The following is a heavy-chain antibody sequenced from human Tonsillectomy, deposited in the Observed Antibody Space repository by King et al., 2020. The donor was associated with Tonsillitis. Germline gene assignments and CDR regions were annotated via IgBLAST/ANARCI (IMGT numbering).Heavy chain of an antibody. Sequence: QLVQSGPEVKKPGTSVKVSCKASGFTFTSSAMLWVRQARGQRLEWKGWIVVGSGNTNYAQKFQERVTITRDMSTSTAYMELSSLRSEDSAVYYCASDPYCSGGSCYSWFDPWGQGTLVTVSS. CDR3: ASDPYCSGGSCYSWFDP. V-gene: IGHV1-58*02. J-gene: IGHJ5*02. D-gene: IGHD2-15*01. CDR2: IVVGSGNT. CDR1: GFTFTSSA.